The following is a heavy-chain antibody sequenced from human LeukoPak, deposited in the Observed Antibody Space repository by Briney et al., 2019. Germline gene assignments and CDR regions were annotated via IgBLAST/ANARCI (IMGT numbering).Heavy chain of an antibody. V-gene: IGHV3-21*01. CDR2: ISSSSSYI. Sequence: GGSLRLSCAASGFTFNNYNMNWVRQAPGKGLEWVSSISSSSSYIYYADSVKGRFTISRDNAKNSLYLQMNSLRAEDTAVYYCAELGITMIGGVWGKGTTVTVSS. CDR1: GFTFNNYN. CDR3: AELGITMIGGV. J-gene: IGHJ6*04. D-gene: IGHD3-10*02.